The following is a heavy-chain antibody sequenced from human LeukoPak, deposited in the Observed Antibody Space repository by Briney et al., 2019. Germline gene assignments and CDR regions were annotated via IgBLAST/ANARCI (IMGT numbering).Heavy chain of an antibody. CDR3: ARHYYDRSGCHDAFDI. CDR2: IYYSGST. Sequence: PSETLSLTCTVSGGSISSYYWSWIRQPPGKGLEWIGYIYYSGSTNYNPSLKSRVTISVDTSKNQFSLKLSSVTAADTAVYYCARHYYDRSGCHDAFDIWGQGTMVTVSS. D-gene: IGHD3-22*01. V-gene: IGHV4-59*01. J-gene: IGHJ3*02. CDR1: GGSISSYY.